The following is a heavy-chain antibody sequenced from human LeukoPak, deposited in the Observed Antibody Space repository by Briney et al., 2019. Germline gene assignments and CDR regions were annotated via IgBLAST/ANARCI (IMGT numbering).Heavy chain of an antibody. V-gene: IGHV1-46*01. D-gene: IGHD2-2*01. Sequence: GASVKVSCKASGYIFTSYYMHWVRQAPGQGLEWMGIINPSGGSTSYAQKFQGRVTMTRDTSTSTVYMELSSLRSEDTAVYYCARDNQGCSSTSCYWGGGGDYWGQGTLVTVSS. CDR2: INPSGGST. CDR3: ARDNQGCSSTSCYWGGGGDY. J-gene: IGHJ4*02. CDR1: GYIFTSYY.